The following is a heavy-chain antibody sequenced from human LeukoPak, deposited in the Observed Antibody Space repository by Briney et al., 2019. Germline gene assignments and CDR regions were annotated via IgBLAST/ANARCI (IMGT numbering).Heavy chain of an antibody. V-gene: IGHV3-30-3*01. D-gene: IGHD6-13*01. CDR1: GFSFSNHP. Sequence: GGSLRLSCAASGFSFSNHPIHRVRQAPGKGLEWVAVTSYDGSNNYYANSVKGRFTISRDNSKNTLYLEMNSLTTEDTAVYYCASHPSSSWSHPYLDYWGQGTLVTVSS. CDR3: ASHPSSSWSHPYLDY. CDR2: TSYDGSNN. J-gene: IGHJ4*02.